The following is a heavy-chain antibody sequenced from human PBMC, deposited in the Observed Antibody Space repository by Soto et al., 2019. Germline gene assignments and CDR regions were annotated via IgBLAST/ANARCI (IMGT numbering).Heavy chain of an antibody. CDR2: ISSSSSTI. CDR3: ARDNYYDILTGSNWFDP. V-gene: IGHV3-48*02. J-gene: IGHJ5*02. D-gene: IGHD3-9*01. CDR1: GFTFSSYS. Sequence: GGSLRLSCAASGFTFSSYSMNWVRQAPGKGLEWVSYISSSSSTIYYADSVKGRFTISRDNAKNSLYLQMNSLRDEDTAVYYCARDNYYDILTGSNWFDPWGQGTLVTVSS.